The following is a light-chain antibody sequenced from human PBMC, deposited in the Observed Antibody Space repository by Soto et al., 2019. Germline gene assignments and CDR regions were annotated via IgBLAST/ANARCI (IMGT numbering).Light chain of an antibody. CDR1: SSDVGGYDY. V-gene: IGLV2-8*01. Sequence: QSVLAQPPSASGSPGQSVTISCTGTSSDVGGYDYVSWYQQHPGKAPKLMIYEVSKRPSGVPDRFSASKSGNTASLTVSGLQAEDEAHYHCTSYAGNDVYVFGTGTRSPS. CDR2: EVS. J-gene: IGLJ1*01. CDR3: TSYAGNDVYV.